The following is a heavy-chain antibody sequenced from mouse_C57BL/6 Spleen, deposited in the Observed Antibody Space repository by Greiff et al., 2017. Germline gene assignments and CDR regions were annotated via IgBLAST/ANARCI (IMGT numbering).Heavy chain of an antibody. CDR2: INPGSGGT. CDR3: AREGSNYYFDY. CDR1: GYAFTNYL. J-gene: IGHJ2*01. D-gene: IGHD2-5*01. V-gene: IGHV1-54*01. Sequence: QVQLQQSGAELVRPGTSVKVSCKASGYAFTNYLIEWVKQRPGQVLEWIGVINPGSGGTNYNEKFKGKATLTADKSSSTAYMQLSSLTSEDSAVYFCAREGSNYYFDYWGQGTTLTVSS.